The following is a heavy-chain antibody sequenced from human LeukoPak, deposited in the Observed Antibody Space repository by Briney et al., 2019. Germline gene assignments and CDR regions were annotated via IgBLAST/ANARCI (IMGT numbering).Heavy chain of an antibody. J-gene: IGHJ4*02. CDR2: ISSSSSTI. CDR1: GFTFSSYS. V-gene: IGHV3-48*01. Sequence: PGGSLRLSCAASGFTFSSYSMNWVRQAPGKGLEWVSYISSSSSTIYYADSVKGRFTISRDNAKNSLYLQMNSLRAEDTAVYYCARDSPRRGSYYAYWGQGTLVTVSS. D-gene: IGHD1-26*01. CDR3: ARDSPRRGSYYAY.